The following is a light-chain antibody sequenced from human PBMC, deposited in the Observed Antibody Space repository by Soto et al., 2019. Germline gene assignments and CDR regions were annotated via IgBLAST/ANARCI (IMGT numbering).Light chain of an antibody. J-gene: IGKJ2*01. CDR1: QSIDSW. Sequence: DIQMTQSPSTLSASVGDRVTIACRASQSIDSWLAWYQQKPGKAPKFLIYDASDLESGVPSRFSGIGSGTEFTLTISSLQPDDFATYYCQQYRGKPFTFGQGTKVEIK. CDR2: DAS. CDR3: QQYRGKPFT. V-gene: IGKV1-5*01.